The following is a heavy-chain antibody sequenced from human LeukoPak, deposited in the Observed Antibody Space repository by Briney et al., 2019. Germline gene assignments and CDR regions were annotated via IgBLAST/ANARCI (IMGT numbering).Heavy chain of an antibody. D-gene: IGHD2-21*01. CDR2: ISRSSNYK. Sequence: GGSLRLSCAASGFTFSSYSMNWVRQAPGKGLEWVSSISRSSNYKYYADSVKGRFTISRDSSKNTLYLQMNRLRAEDAAVYYCAKAPVTTCSGAYCYPFDYWGQGTLVTVSS. V-gene: IGHV3-21*04. J-gene: IGHJ4*02. CDR1: GFTFSSYS. CDR3: AKAPVTTCSGAYCYPFDY.